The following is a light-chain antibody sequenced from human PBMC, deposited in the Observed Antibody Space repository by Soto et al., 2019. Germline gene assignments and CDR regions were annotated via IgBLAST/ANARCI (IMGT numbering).Light chain of an antibody. J-gene: IGKJ5*01. CDR2: GAS. CDR1: QTVSITY. Sequence: VLTQSPGTLSLTPGESATLSCRASQTVSITYLTWYQQKPAPAPRLLIFGASKRATGISDRFSGSGSGRDFTLTISGLEPEYFAVYYCQQYGSSPLISFRQGTRLEIK. CDR3: QQYGSSPLIS. V-gene: IGKV3-20*01.